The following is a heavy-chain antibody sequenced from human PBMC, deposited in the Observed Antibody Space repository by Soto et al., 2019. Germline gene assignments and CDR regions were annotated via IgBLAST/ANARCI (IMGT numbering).Heavy chain of an antibody. D-gene: IGHD6-6*01. J-gene: IGHJ5*02. CDR1: GGSINSENYY. V-gene: IGHV4-31*03. CDR3: ARKGGRIAALNWFDP. CDR2: IYPSGKT. Sequence: QVQLQESGPGLVKPSETLSLTCTVSGGSINSENYYWTWIRQRPGKGLEWIGYIYPSGKTYYNPSLNSRVALSXGXSXXPFYLNLTSVTAEDTAVYYCARKGGRIAALNWFDPWGQGTLVTVSS.